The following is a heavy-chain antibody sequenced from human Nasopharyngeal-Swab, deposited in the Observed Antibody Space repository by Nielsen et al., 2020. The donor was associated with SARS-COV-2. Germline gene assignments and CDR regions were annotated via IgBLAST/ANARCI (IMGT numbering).Heavy chain of an antibody. CDR2: VDPSDSYT. CDR3: ARQYQNYFGSGDYHGAFDI. D-gene: IGHD3-10*01. CDR1: GYSFSNYW. Sequence: GGSLRLSCEGSGYSFSNYWISWVRQVPGKGLEWMGKVDPSDSYTDYSRSLRGHVTISVDRSISTAYLQWSSLKASDTAMYYCARQYQNYFGSGDYHGAFDIWGQGTMVTVSS. J-gene: IGHJ3*02. V-gene: IGHV5-10-1*01.